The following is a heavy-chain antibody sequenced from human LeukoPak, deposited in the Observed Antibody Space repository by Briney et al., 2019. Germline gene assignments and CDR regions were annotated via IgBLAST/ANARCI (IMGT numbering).Heavy chain of an antibody. D-gene: IGHD5-18*01. J-gene: IGHJ4*02. CDR2: IGPTGSDR. V-gene: IGHV3-23*01. CDR3: AKRMDTAMVTGYYFDY. CDR1: GLTFSTSG. Sequence: TGGSLRLSCTASGLTFSTSGFNWVRQAPGKGLEWVASIGPTGSDRYHADSIKGRFTISRDNSKNTLYLQMNSLRAEDTAVYYCAKRMDTAMVTGYYFDYWGQGTLVTVSS.